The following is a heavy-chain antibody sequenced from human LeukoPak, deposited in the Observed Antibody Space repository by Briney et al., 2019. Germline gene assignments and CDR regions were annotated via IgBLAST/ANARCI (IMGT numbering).Heavy chain of an antibody. J-gene: IGHJ2*01. D-gene: IGHD2-15*01. CDR1: GGSISSYY. CDR3: ARQGSGFWYFGL. V-gene: IGHV4-59*08. CDR2: IYYSGST. Sequence: SEALSLTCTVSGGSISSYYWSWIRQPPGKGLEWIGYIYYSGSTNYNPSLKSRVTISVDTSKNQFSLKLSSVTAADTAVYYCARQGSGFWYFGLWGRGTLVTVSS.